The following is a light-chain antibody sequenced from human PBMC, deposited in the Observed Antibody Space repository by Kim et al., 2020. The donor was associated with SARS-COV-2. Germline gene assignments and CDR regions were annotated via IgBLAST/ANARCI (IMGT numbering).Light chain of an antibody. J-gene: IGKJ2*02. CDR3: QQYGTSPCT. CDR2: GAS. Sequence: EIVLTQSPGTLSLSPGERATLSCWASQSVSSNYLAWYQQKPGQAPRLLIYGASSRATGIPGRFSGGGSGTDFTLTISRLEPEDFAVYYCQQYGTSPCTFGEGTKLEI. V-gene: IGKV3-20*01. CDR1: QSVSSNY.